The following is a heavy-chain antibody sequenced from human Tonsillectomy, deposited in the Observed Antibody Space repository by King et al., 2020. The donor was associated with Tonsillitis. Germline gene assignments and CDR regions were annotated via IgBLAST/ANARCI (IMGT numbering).Heavy chain of an antibody. V-gene: IGHV3-23*04. CDR2: ISGSGGST. CDR3: AKGNYDFWSGYYPMYYFDY. J-gene: IGHJ4*02. CDR1: GLTFSSYA. D-gene: IGHD3-3*01. Sequence: VQLVESGGGLVQPGGSLRLSCAASGLTFSSYAMSWVRQAPGKGLEWVSAISGSGGSTYYADSVKGRFTISRDNSKNTLYLQMNSLRAEDTAVYYCAKGNYDFWSGYYPMYYFDYWGQGTLVTVSS.